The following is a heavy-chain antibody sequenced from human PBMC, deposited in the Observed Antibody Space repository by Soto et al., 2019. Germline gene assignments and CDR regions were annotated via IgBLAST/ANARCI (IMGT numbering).Heavy chain of an antibody. CDR3: ARLVDSSGWYPFDY. CDR2: IYYSGST. Sequence: QLQLQESGPGLVKPSETLSLTCTVSGGSISSSSYYWGWIRQPPGKVLEWIGSIYYSGSTYYNPSLKSRVTIAVDTSKNQFSLKLSSVTAADTAVYYCARLVDSSGWYPFDYWGQGTLVTVSS. CDR1: GGSISSSSYY. D-gene: IGHD6-19*01. V-gene: IGHV4-39*01. J-gene: IGHJ4*02.